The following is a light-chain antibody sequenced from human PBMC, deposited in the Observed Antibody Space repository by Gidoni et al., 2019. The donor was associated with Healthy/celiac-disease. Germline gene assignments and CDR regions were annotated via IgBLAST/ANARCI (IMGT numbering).Light chain of an antibody. CDR2: CAS. CDR1: QSVSSSY. J-gene: IGKJ1*01. V-gene: IGKV3-20*01. Sequence: EIVLTQSPGTLSLSPGERATLSCRASQSVSSSYLAWYQQKPGQAPRLLIYCASSRATGIPDRFSGSWSGTDFTLTISRLEPEDCAVYYCQQYGSSLWTFGQGTKVEIK. CDR3: QQYGSSLWT.